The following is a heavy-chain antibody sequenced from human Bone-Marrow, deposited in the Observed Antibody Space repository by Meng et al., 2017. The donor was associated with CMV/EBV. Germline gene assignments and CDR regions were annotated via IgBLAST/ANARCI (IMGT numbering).Heavy chain of an antibody. J-gene: IGHJ4*02. CDR3: ARGDLVGATTDF. V-gene: IGHV1-18*01. D-gene: IGHD1-26*01. CDR1: GYTFTSYG. Sequence: ASEKVSCKAAGYTFTSYGISWVRQAPGQGLEWMGWISAYNGNTTYAQKLQGRVTMTTDTSTSTASLELRSLRSDDTSEYYCARGDLVGATTDFWGQGTLVTVSS. CDR2: ISAYNGNT.